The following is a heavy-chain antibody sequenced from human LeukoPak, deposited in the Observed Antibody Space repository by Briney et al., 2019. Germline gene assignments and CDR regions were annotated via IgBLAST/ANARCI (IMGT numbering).Heavy chain of an antibody. CDR2: IYTSGST. Sequence: SETLSLTCTVSGGSISSDSWSWIRQPAGKGLEWIGRIYTSGSTNYNPSLKSRVTMSVDTSKNQFSLKLSSVTAADTAVYYCARDRYYYDSSARYFDYWGQGTLVTVSS. CDR3: ARDRYYYDSSARYFDY. D-gene: IGHD3-22*01. V-gene: IGHV4-4*07. CDR1: GGSISSDS. J-gene: IGHJ4*02.